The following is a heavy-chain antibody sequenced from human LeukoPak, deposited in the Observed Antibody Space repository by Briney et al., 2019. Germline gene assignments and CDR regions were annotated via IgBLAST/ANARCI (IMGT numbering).Heavy chain of an antibody. CDR2: IIPIFGTA. CDR3: ARGRYYYDSSGSNWFDP. V-gene: IGHV1-69*01. J-gene: IGHJ5*02. Sequence: ASVKVSCKASGGTFSNYAISWVRQAPGQGLEWMGGIIPIFGTANYAQKFQGRVTITADESTSTAYMELSSLRSEDTAVYYCARGRYYYDSSGSNWFDPWGQGTLVTVSS. CDR1: GGTFSNYA. D-gene: IGHD3-22*01.